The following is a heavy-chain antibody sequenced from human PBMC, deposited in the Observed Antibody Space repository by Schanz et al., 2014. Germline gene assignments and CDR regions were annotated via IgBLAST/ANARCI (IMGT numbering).Heavy chain of an antibody. CDR1: GLIFSNSV. CDR2: IGTSGGT. CDR3: ARGLIAAAGGAFDC. Sequence: EVQLLESGGGLVQPGGSLKLSCAASGLIFSNSVMSWVRQAPGKGLEWVSTIGTSGGTNYAESVKGRFTISRDNSKNTLYLQMNSLRAGDAAVYYCARGLIAAAGGAFDCWGQGTLVAVSS. D-gene: IGHD6-13*01. J-gene: IGHJ4*02. V-gene: IGHV3-23*01.